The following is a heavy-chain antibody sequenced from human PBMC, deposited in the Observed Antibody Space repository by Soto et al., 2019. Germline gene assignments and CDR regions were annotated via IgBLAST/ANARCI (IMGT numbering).Heavy chain of an antibody. Sequence: SETLSLTCTVSGGSISSGGYYWSWIRQHPGKGLEWIGYIYYSGSTYYNPSLKSRVTISVDTSKNHFSLKLSSVTAADTAVYYCARAGGYYGSGRDLNWFDPWGQGTLVTVSS. D-gene: IGHD3-10*01. J-gene: IGHJ5*02. V-gene: IGHV4-31*03. CDR3: ARAGGYYGSGRDLNWFDP. CDR1: GGSISSGGYY. CDR2: IYYSGST.